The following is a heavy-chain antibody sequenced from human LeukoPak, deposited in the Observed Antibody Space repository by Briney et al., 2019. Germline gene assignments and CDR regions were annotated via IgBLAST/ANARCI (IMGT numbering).Heavy chain of an antibody. CDR3: ARKLSGDY. CDR2: VYYTGST. V-gene: IGHV4-59*08. J-gene: IGHJ4*02. D-gene: IGHD5-12*01. Sequence: SETLSLTCTVSGGSISNYYWTWIRQPPGKALEWIGYVYYTGSTNYNPSLKSRVSISVDTSKNQFPLQLRSVTAADTAVYYCARKLSGDYRGQGTLVTVSS. CDR1: GGSISNYY.